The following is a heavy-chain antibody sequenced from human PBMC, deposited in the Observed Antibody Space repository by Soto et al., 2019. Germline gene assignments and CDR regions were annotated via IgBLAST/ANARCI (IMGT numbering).Heavy chain of an antibody. CDR3: ARVPQLVGYFYYYMGV. CDR2: IGAYNGNT. V-gene: IGHV1-18*01. J-gene: IGHJ6*03. D-gene: IGHD6-6*01. CDR1: GYTFSNHG. Sequence: QVQLLQSGAEVKKPGASVKVSCKDSGYTFSNHGITWVRQAPGQGREWMGWIGAYNGNTHYTQSLQGRVTMTTDTSTSTAYVELRGLRSDDTAVYYCARVPQLVGYFYYYMGVWGKGTTVTVSS.